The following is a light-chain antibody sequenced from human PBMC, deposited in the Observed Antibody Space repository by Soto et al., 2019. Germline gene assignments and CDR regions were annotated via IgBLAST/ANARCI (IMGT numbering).Light chain of an antibody. CDR1: QSISSN. V-gene: IGKV3-15*01. CDR2: GAS. Sequence: EIVMTQSPATLSVSPGERATLSCRASQSISSNLGWYQQRPGQAPRLLIYGASTRATGIPARFSGSGSGTEFTLTISGVQSEDFAVYYCQQYNTWRSITFGQGTRLEIK. J-gene: IGKJ5*01. CDR3: QQYNTWRSIT.